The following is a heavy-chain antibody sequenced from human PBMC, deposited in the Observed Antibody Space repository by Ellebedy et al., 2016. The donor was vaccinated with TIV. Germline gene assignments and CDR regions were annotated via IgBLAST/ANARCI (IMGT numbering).Heavy chain of an antibody. V-gene: IGHV3-30*02. Sequence: GGSLRLSXAASGFTFSSYGMHWVRQAPGKGLEWVAVIWYDGSNKYYADSVKGRFTISRDNSKNTLYLQMNSLRAEDTAVYYCAKGRWLVPIDYWGQGTLVTVSS. J-gene: IGHJ4*02. CDR1: GFTFSSYG. CDR3: AKGRWLVPIDY. CDR2: IWYDGSNK. D-gene: IGHD6-19*01.